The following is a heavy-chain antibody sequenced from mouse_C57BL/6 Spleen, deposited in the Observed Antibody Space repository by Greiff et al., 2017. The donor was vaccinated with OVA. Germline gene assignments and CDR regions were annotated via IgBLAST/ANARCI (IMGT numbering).Heavy chain of an antibody. CDR2: IDPSDSYT. V-gene: IGHV1-50*01. CDR1: GYTFTSYW. CDR3: AGSNGYDRGYYFDY. J-gene: IGHJ2*01. Sequence: QVQLQQPGAGLVKPGASVKLSCKASGYTFTSYWMQWVKQRPGQGLEWIGEIDPSDSYTNYNQKFKGKATLTVDTTSSTAYMQHSSLTSEDSAVYYCAGSNGYDRGYYFDYWGQGTTLTVSS. D-gene: IGHD2-2*01.